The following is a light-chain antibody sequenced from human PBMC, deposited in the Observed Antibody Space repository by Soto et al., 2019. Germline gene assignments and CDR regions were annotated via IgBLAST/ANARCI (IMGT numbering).Light chain of an antibody. V-gene: IGLV2-14*01. CDR2: DVS. Sequence: QSALTQPASVSGSPGQSITISCTGTSSDVGGYNYVSWYQQHPGKAPKLMIYDVSNRPSGVSNRFSGSKSGNTASLTISGLQAEDGADYYCSSCTSSSTLVFGGGTKLTVL. CDR3: SSCTSSSTLV. J-gene: IGLJ2*01. CDR1: SSDVGGYNY.